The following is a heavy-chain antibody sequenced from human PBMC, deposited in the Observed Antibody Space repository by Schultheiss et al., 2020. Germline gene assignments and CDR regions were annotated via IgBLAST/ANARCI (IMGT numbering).Heavy chain of an antibody. D-gene: IGHD4-17*01. Sequence: SETLSLTCAVYGGSFSGYYWSWIRQPPGKGLEWIGEINHSGSTYYNPSLKSRVTISVDTSKNQFSLKLSSVTAADTAIYYCARPQTTLTTPYFQHWGQGTLVTVSS. CDR2: INHSGST. CDR1: GGSFSGYY. CDR3: ARPQTTLTTPYFQH. J-gene: IGHJ1*01. V-gene: IGHV4-34*01.